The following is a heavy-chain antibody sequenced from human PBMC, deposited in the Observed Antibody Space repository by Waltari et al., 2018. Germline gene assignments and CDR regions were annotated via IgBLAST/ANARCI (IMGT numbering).Heavy chain of an antibody. CDR3: ARVGATDLPYFYGMDV. Sequence: EMQLLESGGDLVQPGGSLRLSCGASGITFGAYWMTWVRQAPGKGLEWVANIKQDGSEKNYMDSVKGRFTISRDNAKKSLYLEMHNLGVEDTAVYYCARVGATDLPYFYGMDVWGQGTTVTVSS. CDR2: IKQDGSEK. J-gene: IGHJ6*02. D-gene: IGHD1-26*01. CDR1: GITFGAYW. V-gene: IGHV3-7*01.